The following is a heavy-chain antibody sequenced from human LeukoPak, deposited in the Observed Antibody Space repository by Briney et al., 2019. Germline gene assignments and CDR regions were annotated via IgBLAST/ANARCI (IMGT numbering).Heavy chain of an antibody. CDR1: GGSISSYY. CDR2: IFYAGST. J-gene: IGHJ4*02. V-gene: IGHV4-59*08. D-gene: IGHD5-18*01. Sequence: PSETLPLTCTVSGGSISSYYWSWIRQPPGKGLEWIGYIFYAGSTTYNPSLKSRVTISIDTSKNEVSLKLNSVTAADTAVYYCASGERGYSYGALDYWGQGTLVTVSS. CDR3: ASGERGYSYGALDY.